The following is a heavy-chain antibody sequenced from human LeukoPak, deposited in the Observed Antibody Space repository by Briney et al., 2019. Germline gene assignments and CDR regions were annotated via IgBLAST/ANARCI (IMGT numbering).Heavy chain of an antibody. CDR2: IYYSGST. CDR1: GGSISSYY. CDR3: ARGPNLYYDFWSGYYPSWFDH. D-gene: IGHD3-3*01. Sequence: SETLSLTCTVSGGSISSYYWSWIRQPPGKGLEWIGYIYYSGSTNYNPSLKSRVTISVDTSKNQFSLKLSSVTAADTAVYYCARGPNLYYDFWSGYYPSWFDHWGQGTLVTVSS. V-gene: IGHV4-59*01. J-gene: IGHJ5*02.